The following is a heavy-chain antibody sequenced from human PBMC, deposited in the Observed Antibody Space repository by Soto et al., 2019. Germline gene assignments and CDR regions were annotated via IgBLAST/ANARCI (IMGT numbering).Heavy chain of an antibody. CDR1: GDTFTNHV. Sequence: QVQLVQSGDEVKKPGSSVKVSCKASGDTFTNHVFNWVRQAPGQGLEWMGGIISLFGTPNYSRRFQGRVTITADESTATSYMELSSLRSDDTVVYYCARDLGSGYDRVDYWGQGTLVTVSS. CDR2: IISLFGTP. V-gene: IGHV1-69*12. J-gene: IGHJ4*02. CDR3: ARDLGSGYDRVDY. D-gene: IGHD5-12*01.